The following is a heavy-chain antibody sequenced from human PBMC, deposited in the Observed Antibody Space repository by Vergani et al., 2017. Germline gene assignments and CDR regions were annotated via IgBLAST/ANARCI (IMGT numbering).Heavy chain of an antibody. CDR2: IIPIFGIA. CDR1: GGTFSSYA. V-gene: IGHV1-69*17. J-gene: IGHJ4*02. Sequence: QVQLVQSGAEVKKPGSSVKVSCKASGGTFSSYAIRWVRQAPGQGLEWMGGIIPIFGIANYAQKFQGRVTITADKSTSTAYMELSSLRSEDTAVYYCARGRGYSSGWSSQYYFDYWGQGTLVTVSS. D-gene: IGHD6-19*01. CDR3: ARGRGYSSGWSSQYYFDY.